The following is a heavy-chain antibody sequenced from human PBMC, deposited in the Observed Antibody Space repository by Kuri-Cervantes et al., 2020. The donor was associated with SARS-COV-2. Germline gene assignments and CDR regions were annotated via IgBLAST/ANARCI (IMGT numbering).Heavy chain of an antibody. Sequence: SETLSLTCAVYGGSFSGYYWSWIRQPPGKGLEWIGEINHSGSTNYSPSLKSRVTISVDTSKNQFSLKLSSVTPADTAVYYCARDLWGDSYYYYGMDVWGQGTTVTVSS. CDR1: GGSFSGYY. CDR3: ARDLWGDSYYYYGMDV. CDR2: INHSGST. D-gene: IGHD2-21*01. V-gene: IGHV4-34*01. J-gene: IGHJ6*02.